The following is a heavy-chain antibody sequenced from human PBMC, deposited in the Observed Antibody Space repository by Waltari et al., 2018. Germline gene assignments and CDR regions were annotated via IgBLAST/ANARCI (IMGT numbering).Heavy chain of an antibody. J-gene: IGHJ6*03. Sequence: QVQLQQWGAGLLKPSETLSLTCAFHGGSFRGYFWSWIRHPPGRRLEWNGEIKLGGRNNYSPSYKSRVTISVDTSKIQFSLKLSSVTAADTAVYYCARQLRVATIWRYYYYMDVWGKGTPVTVSS. CDR1: GGSFRGYF. V-gene: IGHV4-34*01. D-gene: IGHD5-12*01. CDR2: IKLGGRN. CDR3: ARQLRVATIWRYYYYMDV.